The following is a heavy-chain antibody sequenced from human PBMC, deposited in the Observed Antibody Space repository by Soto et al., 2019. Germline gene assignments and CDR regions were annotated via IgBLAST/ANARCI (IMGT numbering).Heavy chain of an antibody. J-gene: IGHJ4*02. Sequence: GGSLRLSCAASGFTFDDYTMHWVRQAPGKGLEWVSLISWDGGSTYYADSVKGRFTISRDNSKNSLYLQMNSLRTEDTALYYCAKDSGYCSSTSCYFDYWGQGTLVTVSS. D-gene: IGHD2-2*01. V-gene: IGHV3-43*01. CDR2: ISWDGGST. CDR1: GFTFDDYT. CDR3: AKDSGYCSSTSCYFDY.